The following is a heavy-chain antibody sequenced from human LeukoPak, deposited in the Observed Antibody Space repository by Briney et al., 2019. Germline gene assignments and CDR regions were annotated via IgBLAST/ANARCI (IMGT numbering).Heavy chain of an antibody. J-gene: IGHJ4*02. CDR2: IYYSVRT. D-gene: IGHD6-19*01. CDR1: GGSISSYY. V-gene: IGHV4-59*01. CDR3: ASSPLSSIAVAANFDY. Sequence: SETLSLTCTVSGGSISSYYWSWIRQPPGKGLEWIGYIYYSVRTNYNPSLKRRVTISVDTSKNQFSLKLSSVTAADTAVYYCASSPLSSIAVAANFDYWGQGTLVTVSS.